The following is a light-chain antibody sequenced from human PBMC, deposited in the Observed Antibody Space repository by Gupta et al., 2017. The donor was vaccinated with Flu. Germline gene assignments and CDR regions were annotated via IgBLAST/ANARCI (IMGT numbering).Light chain of an antibody. CDR2: DAS. CDR3: QQRSNWPPLT. CDR1: QSVSSY. J-gene: IGKJ4*01. Sequence: EIVLTQSPATLSLSPGERATLSCRASQSVSSYLAWYQQKPGQAPRLLIYDASNRATGIPARFSGSGSGTDFTLTISSRELEDFAVYYCQQRSNWPPLTFGGGTKVEIK. V-gene: IGKV3-11*01.